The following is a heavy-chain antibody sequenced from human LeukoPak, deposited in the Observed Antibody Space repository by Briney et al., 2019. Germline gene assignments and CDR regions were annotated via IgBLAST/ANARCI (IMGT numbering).Heavy chain of an antibody. Sequence: PSETLSLTCTVSGGSISSYYWIWIRQPPGKGLEWIGYIYYSGSTYYNPSLKSRVTISVDTSRNQFSLKLSSVTAADTAVYYCARGASKQVYYYYYGMDVWGQGTTVTVSS. CDR3: ARGASKQVYYYYYGMDV. J-gene: IGHJ6*02. CDR1: GGSISSYY. CDR2: IYYSGST. D-gene: IGHD1/OR15-1a*01. V-gene: IGHV4-30-4*08.